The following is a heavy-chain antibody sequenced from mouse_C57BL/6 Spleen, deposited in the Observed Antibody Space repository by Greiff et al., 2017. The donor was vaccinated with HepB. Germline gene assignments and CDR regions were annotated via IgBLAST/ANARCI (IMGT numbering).Heavy chain of an antibody. J-gene: IGHJ1*03. Sequence: VHLVESGAELAKPGASVKLSCKASGYTFTSYWMHWVKQRPGQGLEWIGYINPSSGYTKYNQKFKDKATLTADKSSSTAYMQLSSLTYEDSAVYYCAKDYSNYEGYFDVWGTGTTVTVSS. V-gene: IGHV1-7*01. CDR1: GYTFTSYW. CDR2: INPSSGYT. CDR3: AKDYSNYEGYFDV. D-gene: IGHD2-5*01.